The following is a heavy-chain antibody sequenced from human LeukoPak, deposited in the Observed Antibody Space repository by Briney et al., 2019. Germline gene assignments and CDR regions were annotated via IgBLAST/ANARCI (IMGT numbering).Heavy chain of an antibody. Sequence: SVKVSCKASGGTFSSYAISWVRQAPGQGLEWMGGIIPIFGTANYAQKFQGRVTITADESTSTAYVELSSLRSEDTAVYHCASLNFTMVRGVMFAFDIWGQGTMVTVSS. V-gene: IGHV1-69*13. CDR1: GGTFSSYA. CDR3: ASLNFTMVRGVMFAFDI. D-gene: IGHD3-10*01. J-gene: IGHJ3*02. CDR2: IIPIFGTA.